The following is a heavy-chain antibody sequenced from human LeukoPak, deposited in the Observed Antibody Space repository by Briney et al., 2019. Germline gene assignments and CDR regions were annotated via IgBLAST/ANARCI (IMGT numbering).Heavy chain of an antibody. Sequence: GGSLRLSCAASGFTFSSYSMNWVRQAPGKGLEWVSTFKTKYNQVYYAESVRGRFTISTDNSKNTVFLQMNSLGAEDTALYYCARSVPDYTRFDYWGQGALVTVSS. D-gene: IGHD4-11*01. J-gene: IGHJ4*02. CDR3: ARSVPDYTRFDY. CDR2: FKTKYNQV. CDR1: GFTFSSYS. V-gene: IGHV3-21*04.